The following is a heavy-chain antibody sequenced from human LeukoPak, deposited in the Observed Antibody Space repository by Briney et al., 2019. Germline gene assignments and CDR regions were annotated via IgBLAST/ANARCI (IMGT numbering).Heavy chain of an antibody. Sequence: EASAKVSCKASGYTFTGSYTHWVRQAPGQGLEWMGWINPNNGGTNYAQKFQGRVTMTRDTSISTGYMELSRLTSDDTAVYYCARGNHYYGSGSRNWFDPWGQGTLVTVSS. J-gene: IGHJ5*02. CDR1: GYTFTGSY. CDR3: ARGNHYYGSGSRNWFDP. CDR2: INPNNGGT. V-gene: IGHV1-2*02. D-gene: IGHD3-10*01.